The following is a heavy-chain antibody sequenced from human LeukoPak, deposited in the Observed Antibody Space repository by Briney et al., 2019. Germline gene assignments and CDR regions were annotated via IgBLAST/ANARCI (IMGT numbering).Heavy chain of an antibody. CDR2: FNTNTGNP. J-gene: IGHJ4*02. V-gene: IGHV7-4-1*02. CDR3: ARGYYGSGSYYADY. Sequence: ASVKVSCKASGYTFTSYAMNWVRQAPGQGLEWMGWFNTNTGNPTYAQGFTGRFVFSLDTSVSTAYLQISSLKAEDTAVYYCARGYYGSGSYYADYWGQGTLVTVSS. D-gene: IGHD3-10*01. CDR1: GYTFTSYA.